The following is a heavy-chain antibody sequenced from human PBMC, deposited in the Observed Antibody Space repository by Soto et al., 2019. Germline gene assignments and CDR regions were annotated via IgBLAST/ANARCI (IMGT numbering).Heavy chain of an antibody. CDR1: GGSISGGVGGLYY. J-gene: IGHJ2*01. V-gene: IGHV4-30-4*01. D-gene: IGHD4-17*01. CDR3: AREVIPLTTDWYFDL. Sequence: QLQLRESGPGLVKPSETLSLTCTVSGGSISGGVGGLYYWSWIRQPPGKGLEWIGYIYDSGSTYYTPSLKGRVTISVDTSKHQFSLRLSSVTSADTAVYYCAREVIPLTTDWYFDLWGRGTLVTVSS. CDR2: IYDSGST.